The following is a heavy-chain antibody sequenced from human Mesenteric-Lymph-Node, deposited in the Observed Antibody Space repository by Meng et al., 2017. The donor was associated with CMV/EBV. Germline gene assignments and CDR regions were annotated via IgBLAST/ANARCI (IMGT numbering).Heavy chain of an antibody. D-gene: IGHD3-3*01. CDR1: GFTFGDYV. Sequence: GGSLKISCTGSGFTFGDYVVSWVRQAPGQGLDWISFIRRKTYGGKTQYAASVQGRFTMSRDDSKSIAYLQMNSLKIEDTAVYYCTRYFEAPPSFWSGSSMAAFDIWGRGTMVTVSS. CDR2: IRRKTYGGKT. CDR3: TRYFEAPPSFWSGSSMAAFDI. V-gene: IGHV3-49*04. J-gene: IGHJ3*02.